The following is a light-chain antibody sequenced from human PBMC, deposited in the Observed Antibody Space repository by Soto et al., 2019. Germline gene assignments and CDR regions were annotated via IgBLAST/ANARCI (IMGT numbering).Light chain of an antibody. J-gene: IGLJ2*01. CDR1: SSNIGAGYD. V-gene: IGLV1-40*01. Sequence: QSVLTQPPSVSGAPGQGVTISCTGSSSNIGAGYDVHWYQQLPGTAPKLLIYGNNNRPSGVPDRFSGSKFGTSDSLAITGLQAEDEADFYCQSYDSSRRQVVFGAGTTLTVL. CDR2: GNN. CDR3: QSYDSSRRQVV.